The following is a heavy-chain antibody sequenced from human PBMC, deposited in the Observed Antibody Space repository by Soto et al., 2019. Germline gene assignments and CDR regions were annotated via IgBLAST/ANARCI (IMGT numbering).Heavy chain of an antibody. D-gene: IGHD4-17*01. Sequence: PSETLSLTCTVSGGSISSYYWSWIRQPPGKGLEWIGYIYYSGSTNYNPSLKSRVTILVDTSKNQFSLKLSSVTAADTAVYYCARDHGNGDYYFDYWGQGTLVTVSS. CDR2: IYYSGST. J-gene: IGHJ4*02. CDR1: GGSISSYY. CDR3: ARDHGNGDYYFDY. V-gene: IGHV4-59*12.